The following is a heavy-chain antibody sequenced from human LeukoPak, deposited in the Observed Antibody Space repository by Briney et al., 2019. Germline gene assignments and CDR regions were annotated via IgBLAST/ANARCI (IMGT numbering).Heavy chain of an antibody. CDR3: ARHRDYDFWSGYPDAFDI. D-gene: IGHD3-3*01. Sequence: SETLSLTCAVSGYSISSGYYWGWIRQPPGKGLEWIGSIYDSGSTYYNPSLKSRVTISVDTSKNQFSLQLSSVTAADTAVYYCARHRDYDFWSGYPDAFDIWGQGTMVTVSS. CDR2: IYDSGST. CDR1: GYSISSGYY. J-gene: IGHJ3*02. V-gene: IGHV4-38-2*01.